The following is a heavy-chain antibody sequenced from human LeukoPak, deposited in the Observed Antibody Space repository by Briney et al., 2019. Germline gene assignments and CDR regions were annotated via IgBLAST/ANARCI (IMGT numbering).Heavy chain of an antibody. CDR3: AKGDSSAYLYNCDY. J-gene: IGHJ4*02. D-gene: IGHD3-22*01. CDR1: EFSFRSYA. V-gene: IGHV3-23*01. CDR2: INSAGTT. Sequence: GGSLRLSCAASEFSFRSYAMSWVRQAPGKGLEWVSSINSAGTTYYADSVKGRFIISRDNSKNTLYLQMNSLRVEDTAGYYCAKGDSSAYLYNCDYWGQGTLVTVSS.